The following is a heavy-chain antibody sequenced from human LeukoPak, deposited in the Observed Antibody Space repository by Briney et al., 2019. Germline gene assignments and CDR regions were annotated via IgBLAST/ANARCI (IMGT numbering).Heavy chain of an antibody. CDR1: GYSISSGYH. D-gene: IGHD1-7*01. J-gene: IGHJ3*02. V-gene: IGHV4-38-2*01. CDR2: MYHSGST. CDR3: ARPGITGTMGYGAFDI. Sequence: SETLSLTCAVSGYSISSGYHWGWIRQSPGKGLEWIGFMYHSGSTYYDPSLKSRVTISVDTSKNQFSLKLSSVTAADTAVYYCARPGITGTMGYGAFDIWGQGTRVTVSS.